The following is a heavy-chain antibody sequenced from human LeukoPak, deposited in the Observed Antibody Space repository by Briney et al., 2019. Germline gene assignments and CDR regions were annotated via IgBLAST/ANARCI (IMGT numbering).Heavy chain of an antibody. CDR3: ARGTNYYDSSGYPNHMDV. D-gene: IGHD3-22*01. V-gene: IGHV7-4-1*02. CDR2: INTNTGNP. J-gene: IGHJ6*03. Sequence: GASVKVSCKASGYTFTSYAMNWVRQAPGQGLEWMGWINTNTGNPTYAQGFIGRFVFSLDTSVSTAYLQISSLKAEDTAVYYCARGTNYYDSSGYPNHMDVWGKGTTVTVSS. CDR1: GYTFTSYA.